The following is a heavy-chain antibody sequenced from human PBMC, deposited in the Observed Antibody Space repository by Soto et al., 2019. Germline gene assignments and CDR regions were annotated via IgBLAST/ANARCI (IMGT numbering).Heavy chain of an antibody. CDR3: GRAGRRDGNSSPGRFDT. V-gene: IGHV4-30-4*01. D-gene: IGHD2-15*01. CDR2: IYYDGTT. J-gene: IGHJ5*02. Sequence: SETLSLTCSVSRGSINSGDYFWSWIRQPPGKGLEWIAYIYYDGTTYYNPSLQSRGTISVDTSKNRFSLKVNSVTAADTAVYFCGRAGRRDGNSSPGRFDTWGQGILVTVSS. CDR1: RGSINSGDYF.